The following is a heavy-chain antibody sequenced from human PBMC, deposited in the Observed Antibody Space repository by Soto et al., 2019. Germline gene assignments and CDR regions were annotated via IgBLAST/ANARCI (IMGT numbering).Heavy chain of an antibody. Sequence: GGSLRLSCTASGFTFRSFTMNWVRQAPGKGLEWVSTISSNSAYIYYTDALRGRFTISRDNAKNSLHLQMNSLRAEDTAVYYCTRDASRDSSARGWFDPWGPGTLVTVSS. J-gene: IGHJ5*02. CDR3: TRDASRDSSARGWFDP. CDR1: GFTFRSFT. V-gene: IGHV3-21*01. CDR2: ISSNSAYI. D-gene: IGHD6-13*01.